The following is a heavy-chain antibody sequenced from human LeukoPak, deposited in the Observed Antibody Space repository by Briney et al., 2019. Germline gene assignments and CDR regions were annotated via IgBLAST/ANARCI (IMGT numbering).Heavy chain of an antibody. V-gene: IGHV4-38-2*02. Sequence: YPSETLSLTCTVSGYSISSGYYWGWIRQPPGKGLEWIGSIHYSARIYYNPSLKSRLTISPDTSKNQFSLKLSSVTAADTAVYYCARLYPRGLWGQGTLVTVSS. D-gene: IGHD2-2*02. J-gene: IGHJ4*02. CDR2: IHYSARI. CDR3: ARLYPRGL. CDR1: GYSISSGYY.